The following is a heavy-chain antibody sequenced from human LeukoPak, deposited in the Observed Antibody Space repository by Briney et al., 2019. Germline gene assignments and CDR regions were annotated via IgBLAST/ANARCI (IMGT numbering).Heavy chain of an antibody. V-gene: IGHV1-2*02. CDR2: INPNSGDT. CDR3: ARSPRGGSGSYYNVDY. J-gene: IGHJ4*02. Sequence: ASVKVSCKASGYIFTGYYMHWVRQAPGQGLEWMGWINPNSGDTNYAQKFQGRVTMTRDTSISTAYMELSRLRSDDTAVYYCARSPRGGSGSYYNVDYWGQGTLVTVSS. D-gene: IGHD3-10*01. CDR1: GYIFTGYY.